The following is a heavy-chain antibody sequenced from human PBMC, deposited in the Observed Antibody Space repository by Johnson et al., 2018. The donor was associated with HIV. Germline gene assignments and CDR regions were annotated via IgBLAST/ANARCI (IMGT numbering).Heavy chain of an antibody. V-gene: IGHV3-66*01. CDR3: ASRNRGGHYYYDSRTDAFDI. CDR2: IYSGGST. Sequence: EVQLVESGGGLVQPGGSLRLSCAASGFTFSSYDMHWVRQATGKGLEWVSVIYSGGSTSYADSAKGRFTISRDNSKNTLYLQMNSLRGEDTAVYYCASRNRGGHYYYDSRTDAFDIWGQGTMVTVSS. J-gene: IGHJ3*02. CDR1: GFTFSSYD. D-gene: IGHD3-22*01.